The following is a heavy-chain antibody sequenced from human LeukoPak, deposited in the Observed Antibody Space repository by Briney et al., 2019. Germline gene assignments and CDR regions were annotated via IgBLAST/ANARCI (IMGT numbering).Heavy chain of an antibody. CDR3: ARDRTGDFDY. Sequence: GGSLRLSCAASGFTFSSYWMKWVRQAPGKGLEWVANVKEGASEKYYVDSVKGRFTISRDNAKNSLYLQMNSLRAEDTAVYYCARDRTGDFDYWGQGTLVTVSS. CDR1: GFTFSSYW. D-gene: IGHD3-10*01. CDR2: VKEGASEK. J-gene: IGHJ4*02. V-gene: IGHV3-7*01.